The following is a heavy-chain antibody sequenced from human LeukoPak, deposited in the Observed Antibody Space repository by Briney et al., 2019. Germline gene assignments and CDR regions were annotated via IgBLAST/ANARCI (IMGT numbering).Heavy chain of an antibody. D-gene: IGHD3-3*01. J-gene: IGHJ4*02. CDR2: IYPGDSDT. Sequence: GASLKISCKGSGYRFTSYWIGWVRQMPGKGLEWMGIIYPGDSDTRYSTSFQGQVTISADKSISTAYLQWSSLKASDTAMYYCARCGRYYDFWSGYPHFDYWGQGTLVTVSS. CDR1: GYRFTSYW. V-gene: IGHV5-51*01. CDR3: ARCGRYYDFWSGYPHFDY.